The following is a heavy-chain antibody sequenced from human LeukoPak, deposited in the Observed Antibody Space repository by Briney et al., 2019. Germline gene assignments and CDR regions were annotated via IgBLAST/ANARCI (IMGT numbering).Heavy chain of an antibody. CDR1: GFTFSSYA. Sequence: GGSLRLSCAASGFTFSSYAMSWVRRAPGKGREWVSTISGTSGTTYYADSVKGRFTISRDNSKITLYLQMNSLSAEDTAEYYCAKDAYGEYGSWGQGTLVTVSS. V-gene: IGHV3-23*01. CDR3: AKDAYGEYGS. D-gene: IGHD4-17*01. J-gene: IGHJ4*02. CDR2: ISGTSGTT.